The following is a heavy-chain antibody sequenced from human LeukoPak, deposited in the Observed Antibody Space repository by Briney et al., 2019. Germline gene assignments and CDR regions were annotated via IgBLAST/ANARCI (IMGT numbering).Heavy chain of an antibody. Sequence: GASVKVSCKASGGTFSNYAINWERQAPGQGLEWMGGIIPIFGTPNYVQKFQGRVTITADESTSTAYMELSSLRSEDTAVYYCARASSDDTAMATPFAYWGQGTLVTVSS. J-gene: IGHJ4*02. CDR3: ARASSDDTAMATPFAY. CDR1: GGTFSNYA. V-gene: IGHV1-69*13. CDR2: IIPIFGTP. D-gene: IGHD5-18*01.